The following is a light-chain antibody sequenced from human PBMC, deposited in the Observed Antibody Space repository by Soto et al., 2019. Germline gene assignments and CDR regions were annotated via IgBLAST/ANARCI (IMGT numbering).Light chain of an antibody. CDR3: SSFADSNSYV. J-gene: IGLJ1*01. Sequence: SALTKPPSASGSPGQSVTISCSGSSSDIGGYTYVSWYQHHPGKAPKLMIYEVSKRPSGVPDRFSGSKSGNTASLTVSGLQAEDEADYYCSSFADSNSYVFGTGTKVTVL. V-gene: IGLV2-8*01. CDR2: EVS. CDR1: SSDIGGYTY.